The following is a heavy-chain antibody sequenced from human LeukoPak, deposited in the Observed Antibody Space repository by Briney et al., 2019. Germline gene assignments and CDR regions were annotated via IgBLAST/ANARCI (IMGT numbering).Heavy chain of an antibody. V-gene: IGHV4-38-2*01. Sequence: SETLCLTCGVSGYSISRGYYWAWIRQPPGKGLEWIGTIYHIGSTYYTPSLGSRVTISVDTSKNEFSLNLKSVTAADTAVYYCARAGWIITSGIDYWGQGALVTVSS. CDR1: GYSISRGYY. J-gene: IGHJ4*02. CDR3: ARAGWIITSGIDY. D-gene: IGHD3-10*01. CDR2: IYHIGST.